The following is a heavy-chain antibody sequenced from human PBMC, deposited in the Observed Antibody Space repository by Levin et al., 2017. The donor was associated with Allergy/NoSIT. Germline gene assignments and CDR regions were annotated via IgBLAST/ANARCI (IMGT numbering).Heavy chain of an antibody. J-gene: IGHJ6*02. V-gene: IGHV3-30*04. Sequence: GGSLRLSCAASGFTFNNDAMDWVRQAPGKGLEWVALISYDGNNKYYADSVKGRFTISRDNSKNTLYLQMNSLRPADTAVYYCARDWRYTYGYFYGMDVWGQGTTVTVS. CDR2: ISYDGNNK. D-gene: IGHD5-18*01. CDR1: GFTFNNDA. CDR3: ARDWRYTYGYFYGMDV.